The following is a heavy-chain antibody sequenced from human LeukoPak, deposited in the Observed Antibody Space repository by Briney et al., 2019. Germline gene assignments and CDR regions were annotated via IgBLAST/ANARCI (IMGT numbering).Heavy chain of an antibody. J-gene: IGHJ4*02. CDR2: MYHSWIT. CDR3: VRHPRYSTGWAIDY. V-gene: IGHV4-38-2*01. D-gene: IGHD6-19*01. CDR1: GYSISNAYY. Sequence: SETLSLTCAVSGYSISNAYYWGWIRQPPGKGLEWIASMYHSWITYYTPYLKSRVTISVDTSKNQFSLKLNSVTAADTAVYYCVRHPRYSTGWAIDYWGQGTLVTVSS.